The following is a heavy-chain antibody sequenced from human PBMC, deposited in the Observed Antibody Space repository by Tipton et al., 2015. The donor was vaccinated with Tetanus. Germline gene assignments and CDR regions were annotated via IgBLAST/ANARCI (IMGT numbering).Heavy chain of an antibody. CDR3: ARRRLNTNLFFWFAP. J-gene: IGHJ5*02. D-gene: IGHD3-3*01. CDR1: GYSFSSYY. V-gene: IGHV5-51*01. Sequence: QLVQSGAEVKKPGESLKISCEASGYSFSSYYIAWERQMPWGGLKLIGFIHPGFSDTSYSPTFKGRVTISADTSINTDYRQWTSLTDSDTAVYYCARRRLNTNLFFWFAPWGQGSPVIV. CDR2: IHPGFSDT.